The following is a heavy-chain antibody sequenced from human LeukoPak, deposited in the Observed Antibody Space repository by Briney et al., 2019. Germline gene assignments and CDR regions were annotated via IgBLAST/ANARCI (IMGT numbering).Heavy chain of an antibody. CDR2: ISSSSSYI. V-gene: IGHV3-21*01. CDR1: GFTFSSYG. D-gene: IGHD4-17*01. CDR3: ARDLTYGDYDY. J-gene: IGHJ4*02. Sequence: PGGSLRLSCAASGFTFSSYGMSWVRQAPGKGLEWVSSISSSSSYIYYADSVKGRFTISRDNAKNSLYLQMNSLRAEDTAVYYCARDLTYGDYDYWGQGTLVTVSS.